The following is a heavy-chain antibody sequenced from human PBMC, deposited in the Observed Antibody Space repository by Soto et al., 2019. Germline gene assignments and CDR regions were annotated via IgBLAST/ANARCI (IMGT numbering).Heavy chain of an antibody. CDR1: GYTFTTYA. Sequence: QVQLVQSGAEEKKPGASVKVSCKTSGYTFTTYAIHWVRQAPGQRLEWMGWINAGNGDTEYSQKFQGRVTLTRDTSASTAYMELSSLRSEDTAVYYCARAAVAASLFGYWGQGTLVTVSS. D-gene: IGHD6-19*01. V-gene: IGHV1-3*05. CDR3: ARAAVAASLFGY. J-gene: IGHJ4*02. CDR2: INAGNGDT.